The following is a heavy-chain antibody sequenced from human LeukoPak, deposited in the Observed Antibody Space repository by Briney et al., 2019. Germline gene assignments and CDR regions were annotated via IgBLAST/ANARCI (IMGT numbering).Heavy chain of an antibody. CDR2: INPNGGGT. D-gene: IGHD3-22*01. CDR1: GYTFTGYY. V-gene: IGHV1-2*02. J-gene: IGHJ5*02. Sequence: ASVKVSCKASGYTFTGYYMHWVRQAPGQGLEWMGWINPNGGGTNYAQKFQGRVTMTRDTSISTAYMELSRLKSDDTAVYYCARAGWYYYDSSGYRVPAGWFDPWGQGTLVTVSS. CDR3: ARAGWYYYDSSGYRVPAGWFDP.